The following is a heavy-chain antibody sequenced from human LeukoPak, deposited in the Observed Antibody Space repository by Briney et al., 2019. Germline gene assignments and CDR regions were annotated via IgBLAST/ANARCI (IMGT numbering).Heavy chain of an antibody. Sequence: SETLSLTCAVYGGSFSGYYWSWIRQPPGKGLEWIGEINHSGSTNYNPSLKSRVTISVDTSKNQFSLKLSSVTAADTAVYYCARGRIAAAYLVYWGQGTLVAVSS. J-gene: IGHJ4*02. CDR3: ARGRIAAAYLVY. D-gene: IGHD6-13*01. CDR2: INHSGST. CDR1: GGSFSGYY. V-gene: IGHV4-34*01.